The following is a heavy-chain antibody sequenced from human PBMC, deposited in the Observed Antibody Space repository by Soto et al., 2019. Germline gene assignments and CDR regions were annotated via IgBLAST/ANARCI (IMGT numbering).Heavy chain of an antibody. CDR3: ARDLPRLRDYYDSSGIDP. CDR2: ISAYNGNT. D-gene: IGHD3-22*01. CDR1: GYTFTSYG. V-gene: IGHV1-18*01. Sequence: QVQLVQSGAEVKKPGASVKVSCKASGYTFTSYGISWVRQAPGQGLEWMGWISAYNGNTNYAQKLQGRVTMTTDTSTSTAYMELRSLRSDDTAVYYCARDLPRLRDYYDSSGIDPWGQGTLVTVSS. J-gene: IGHJ5*02.